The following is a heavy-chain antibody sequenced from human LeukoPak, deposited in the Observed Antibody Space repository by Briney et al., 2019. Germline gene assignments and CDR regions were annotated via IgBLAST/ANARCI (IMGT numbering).Heavy chain of an antibody. CDR1: GFTVSTKY. D-gene: IGHD3-22*01. CDR2: ISGSGGST. V-gene: IGHV3-23*01. Sequence: PGGSLRLSCAASGFTVSTKYMTWVRQAPGKGLEWVSAISGSGGSTYYADSVKGRFTISRDNSKNTLYLQMNSLRAEDTAVYYCARDQGQSSYYYDSSGYFDAFDIWGQGTMVTVSS. CDR3: ARDQGQSSYYYDSSGYFDAFDI. J-gene: IGHJ3*02.